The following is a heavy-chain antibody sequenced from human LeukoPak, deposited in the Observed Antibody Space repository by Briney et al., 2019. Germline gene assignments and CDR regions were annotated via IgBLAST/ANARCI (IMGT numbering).Heavy chain of an antibody. V-gene: IGHV1-69*13. Sequence: SVKVSCKASGGTFSSYAISWVRQAPRQGLEWMGGIIPIFGTANYAQKFQGRVTITADESTSTAYMELSSLRSGDTAVYYCAISPAVVVPAAIDYWGQGTLVTVSS. CDR2: IIPIFGTA. D-gene: IGHD2-2*01. J-gene: IGHJ4*02. CDR3: AISPAVVVPAAIDY. CDR1: GGTFSSYA.